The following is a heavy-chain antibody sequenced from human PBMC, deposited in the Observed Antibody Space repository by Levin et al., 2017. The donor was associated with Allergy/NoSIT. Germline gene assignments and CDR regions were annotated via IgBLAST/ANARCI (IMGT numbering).Heavy chain of an antibody. D-gene: IGHD4-17*01. CDR3: AKDYGDYVRAFDI. Sequence: ASVKVSCKASGYSFSGYYIHWVRQAPGQGLEWMGWISPKSGGTNYAQNFQGRVTMTRDTSIRTAYMELSRLRSDDTAVYFCAKDYGDYVRAFDIWGQGTTVTVSS. V-gene: IGHV1-2*02. CDR2: ISPKSGGT. J-gene: IGHJ3*02. CDR1: GYSFSGYY.